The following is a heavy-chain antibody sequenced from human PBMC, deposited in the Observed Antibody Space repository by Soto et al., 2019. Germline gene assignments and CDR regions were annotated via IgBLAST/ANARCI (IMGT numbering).Heavy chain of an antibody. CDR3: ARESIFGPVGGYYGMDV. D-gene: IGHD3-3*01. Sequence: ASVKVSCKASGYTFTCYYMHWVRQATGQGLEGMGWINPNRGGTNYAQKFQGWVTMPRDTSISTAYMEVSRLRSDDTAVYYCARESIFGPVGGYYGMDVWGQGTTVTVSS. V-gene: IGHV1-2*04. J-gene: IGHJ6*02. CDR1: GYTFTCYY. CDR2: INPNRGGT.